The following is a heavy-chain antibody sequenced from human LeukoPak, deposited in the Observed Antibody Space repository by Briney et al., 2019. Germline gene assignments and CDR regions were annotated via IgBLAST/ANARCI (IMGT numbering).Heavy chain of an antibody. V-gene: IGHV1-2*04. J-gene: IGHJ6*02. D-gene: IGHD4-17*01. Sequence: GASVTVSCKASGYTFTGYYMHWVRQAPGQGLEWMGWINPNSGGTNYAQKFQGWVTMTRDTSISTAYMELSRLRSDDTAVYYCARVGTTVTTDGMDVWGQGTTVTVSS. CDR3: ARVGTTVTTDGMDV. CDR1: GYTFTGYY. CDR2: INPNSGGT.